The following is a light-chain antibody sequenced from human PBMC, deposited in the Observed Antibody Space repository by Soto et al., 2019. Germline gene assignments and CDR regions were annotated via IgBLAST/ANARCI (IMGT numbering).Light chain of an antibody. CDR1: SSDVGAYNF. CDR2: NVY. J-gene: IGLJ1*01. V-gene: IGLV2-14*03. Sequence: QSALTQPASVSGPHGQSITISCTGTSSDVGAYNFVSWHQQHPGKAPKLVIYNVYDRPSGISYRFSGSKSGNTASLTISGLQGEDEADYYCSAYTVSRTYVFGTGTKVTVL. CDR3: SAYTVSRTYV.